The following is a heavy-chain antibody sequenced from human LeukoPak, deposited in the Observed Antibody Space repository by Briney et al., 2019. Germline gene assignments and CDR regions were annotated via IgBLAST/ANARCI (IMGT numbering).Heavy chain of an antibody. CDR1: GFSFRAYW. Sequence: PGGSLTLSCPASGFSFRAYWMTWVRQAPGAGLDFVANINPVGTATYYADSVRGRFTISRDKAKNLVYLQMNSLRAEDTAVYHCGRFGYVAGVDLWGQGTLVTVSS. J-gene: IGHJ4*02. CDR3: GRFGYVAGVDL. V-gene: IGHV3-7*01. CDR2: INPVGTAT. D-gene: IGHD6-19*01.